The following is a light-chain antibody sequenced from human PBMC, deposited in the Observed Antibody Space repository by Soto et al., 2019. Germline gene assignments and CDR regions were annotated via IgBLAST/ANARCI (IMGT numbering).Light chain of an antibody. Sequence: QSALTQPASVSGSPGQSITISCTGTSSDVGGYNYVSWYQQHPGKVPKLMIYEVSYRPSGVSNRFSGSKSGNTASLTISGLQAEDEAAYYCTSYTTISTLAFGGGTKLTVL. V-gene: IGLV2-14*01. CDR3: TSYTTISTLA. CDR2: EVS. CDR1: SSDVGGYNY. J-gene: IGLJ3*02.